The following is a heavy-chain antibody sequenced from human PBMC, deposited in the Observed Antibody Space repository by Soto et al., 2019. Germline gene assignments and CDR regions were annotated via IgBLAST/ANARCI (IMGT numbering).Heavy chain of an antibody. V-gene: IGHV3-23*01. CDR3: AKVILGGVDL. CDR1: GFTFSNFA. CDR2: ISAGGGKT. D-gene: IGHD7-27*01. J-gene: IGHJ6*02. Sequence: GGSLRLSCGASGFTFSNFAMTWVRQAPGKGLEWVSGISAGGGKTFYADSVKGRFTISRDNSRDTLYLQMNTLRADDTAVYYCAKVILGGVDLWGQGTSVTVSS.